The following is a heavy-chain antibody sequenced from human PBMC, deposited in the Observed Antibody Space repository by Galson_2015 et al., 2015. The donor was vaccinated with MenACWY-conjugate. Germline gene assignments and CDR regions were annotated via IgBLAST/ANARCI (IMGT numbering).Heavy chain of an antibody. CDR3: ASGSGEYFDY. D-gene: IGHD3-10*01. Sequence: CAISGDSVSSNSAAWNWIRRSPSRGLEWLGRTYYRSKWYNDYAVSVKSRITINPDTSKSQFSLQLKSVTAEDTAVYYCASGSGEYFDYWGQGTLVPVSS. CDR1: GDSVSSNSAA. J-gene: IGHJ4*02. V-gene: IGHV6-1*01. CDR2: TYYRSKWYN.